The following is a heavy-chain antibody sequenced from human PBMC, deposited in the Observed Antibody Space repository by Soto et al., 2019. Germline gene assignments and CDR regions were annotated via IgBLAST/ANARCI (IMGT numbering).Heavy chain of an antibody. CDR2: INPIFGTA. CDR3: ARPRVETYYYDSSGYLFLDY. Sequence: QVQLVQSGAEVKKPGSSVKVSCKASGGTFSSYAISWVRQAPGQGLEWMGGINPIFGTANYAQKFQGRVTITADESTSTAYMELSSLRSEDTAVYYCARPRVETYYYDSSGYLFLDYWGQGTLVTVSS. CDR1: GGTFSSYA. J-gene: IGHJ4*02. V-gene: IGHV1-69*12. D-gene: IGHD3-22*01.